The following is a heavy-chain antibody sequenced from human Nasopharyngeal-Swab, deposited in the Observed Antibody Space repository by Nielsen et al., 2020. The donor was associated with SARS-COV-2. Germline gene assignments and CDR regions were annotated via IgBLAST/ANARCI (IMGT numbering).Heavy chain of an antibody. CDR3: ARESGRVGSYFYYYYMDV. D-gene: IGHD3-10*01. V-gene: IGHV4-4*02. J-gene: IGHJ6*03. Sequence: WIRQPPGKGLEWIGEIYHSGSTNYNPSLKSRVTISVDKSKNQFSLKLSSVTAADTAVYYCARESGRVGSYFYYYYMDVWGKGTTVPSP. CDR2: IYHSGST.